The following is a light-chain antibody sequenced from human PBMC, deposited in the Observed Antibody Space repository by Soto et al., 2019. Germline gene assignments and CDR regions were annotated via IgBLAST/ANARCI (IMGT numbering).Light chain of an antibody. CDR1: RSDVGGYNY. CDR3: CTDAGTYKV. CDR2: EVH. J-gene: IGLJ1*01. V-gene: IGLV2-8*01. Sequence: QSVLTQPPSASGSPGQSVTISCFGTRSDVGGYNYVSWYQQHPGKAPKLLIYEVHRRPSGVPDRFSGSKSGNTASLTVSGLQAEDEADYYCCTDAGTYKVFGTGTKVTVL.